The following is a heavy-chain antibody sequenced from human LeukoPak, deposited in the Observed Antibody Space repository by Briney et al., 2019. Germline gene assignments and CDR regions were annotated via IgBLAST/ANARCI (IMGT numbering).Heavy chain of an antibody. CDR3: TRDHRDDWNPGYYFDY. Sequence: GGSLRLSCTASGFAFGDFAMNWARQAPGKGLEWVGFIKTQVYGGTTEYAASVKGRFTLSRDDSKAIAYLQMNSLKTEDTAVYYCTRDHRDDWNPGYYFDYWGQGTLVTVSS. J-gene: IGHJ4*02. D-gene: IGHD1-1*01. V-gene: IGHV3-49*04. CDR1: GFAFGDFA. CDR2: IKTQVYGGTT.